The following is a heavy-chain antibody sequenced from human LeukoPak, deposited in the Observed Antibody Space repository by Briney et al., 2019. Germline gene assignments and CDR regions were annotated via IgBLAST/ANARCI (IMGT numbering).Heavy chain of an antibody. Sequence: SETLSLTCTVSGGSISGHYWSWIRQSPEKGLEWISYIFYSGSTNYNPSLKSRMTISVDTSKNQFSLTLRSVTPADTAVYYCARDLGEYDYGDYGWFDPWGQGIRVTVSS. CDR1: GGSISGHY. D-gene: IGHD4-17*01. V-gene: IGHV4-59*11. CDR2: IFYSGST. J-gene: IGHJ5*02. CDR3: ARDLGEYDYGDYGWFDP.